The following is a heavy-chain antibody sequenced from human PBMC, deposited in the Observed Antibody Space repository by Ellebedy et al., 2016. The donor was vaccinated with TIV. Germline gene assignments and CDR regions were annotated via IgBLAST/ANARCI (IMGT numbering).Heavy chain of an antibody. V-gene: IGHV4-59*01. D-gene: IGHD3-3*01. CDR3: ARQSYDFWSGYSY. CDR2: IYYSGST. J-gene: IGHJ4*02. Sequence: SETLSLTXTVSGGSISSYYWSWIRQPPGKGLEWIGYIYYSGSTNYNPSLKSRVTISVDTSKNQFSLKLSSVTAADTAVYYCARQSYDFWSGYSYWGQGTLVTVSS. CDR1: GGSISSYY.